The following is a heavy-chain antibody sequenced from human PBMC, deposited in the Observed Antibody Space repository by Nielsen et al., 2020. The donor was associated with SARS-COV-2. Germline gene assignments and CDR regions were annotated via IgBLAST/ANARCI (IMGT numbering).Heavy chain of an antibody. V-gene: IGHV3-9*01. Sequence: GGSLRLSCASSGFTFDDYAMHWVRQAPGKGLEWVSGISWNSGSIGYADSVEGRFTISRDNAKNSRYLQMNSLRAEDTALYYCAKIKTYSNSYGMDVWGQGTTVTVSS. CDR3: AKIKTYSNSYGMDV. CDR1: GFTFDDYA. D-gene: IGHD6-13*01. J-gene: IGHJ6*02. CDR2: ISWNSGSI.